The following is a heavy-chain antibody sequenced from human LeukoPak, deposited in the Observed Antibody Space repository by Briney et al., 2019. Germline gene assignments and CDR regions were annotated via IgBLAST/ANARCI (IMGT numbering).Heavy chain of an antibody. D-gene: IGHD3-10*01. CDR1: GGSISNYY. Sequence: SETLSLTCTVSGGSISNYYWSWIRQPPGKGLEWIGYIYYSGSTNYNPSLKSRVTISVDTSKNRFSLKLSSVTAADTAVYYCARVRFAYGSGSAFGPWGQGTLVTVSS. J-gene: IGHJ5*02. CDR3: ARVRFAYGSGSAFGP. V-gene: IGHV4-59*01. CDR2: IYYSGST.